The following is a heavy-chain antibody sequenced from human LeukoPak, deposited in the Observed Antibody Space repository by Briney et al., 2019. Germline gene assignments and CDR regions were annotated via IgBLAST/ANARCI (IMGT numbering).Heavy chain of an antibody. CDR1: GFTFDDYA. D-gene: IGHD2-2*02. CDR3: AKALGYCSSTSCHSSRLGYFQH. J-gene: IGHJ1*01. CDR2: ISGSGGST. Sequence: GGSLRLSCAASGFTFDDYAMSWVRQAPGKGLEWVSAISGSGGSTYYADSVKGRFTISRDNSKNTLYLQMNSLRAEDTAVYFCAKALGYCSSTSCHSSRLGYFQHLGQGTLVTVSS. V-gene: IGHV3-23*01.